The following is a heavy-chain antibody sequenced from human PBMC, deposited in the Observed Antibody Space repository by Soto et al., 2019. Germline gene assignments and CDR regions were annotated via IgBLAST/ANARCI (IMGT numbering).Heavy chain of an antibody. CDR1: GYSFTSYW. CDR2: IDPSDSYT. Sequence: VESLKISCNGSGYSFTSYWISWVRQMPWKGLEWMGRIDPSDSYTNYSPSFQGHVTISADKSISTAYLQWSSLKASDTATYYCARLRTTVVTPRGYYFDYWGQGTLVTVSS. CDR3: ARLRTTVVTPRGYYFDY. D-gene: IGHD4-17*01. V-gene: IGHV5-10-1*01. J-gene: IGHJ4*02.